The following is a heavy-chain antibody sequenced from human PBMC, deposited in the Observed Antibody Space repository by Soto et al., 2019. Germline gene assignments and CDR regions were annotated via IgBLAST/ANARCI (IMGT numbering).Heavy chain of an antibody. CDR2: INAGNGNT. D-gene: IGHD3-10*01. V-gene: IGHV1-3*01. CDR1: GYTFTSYA. J-gene: IGHJ4*02. CDR3: ARDLSRGFGELLYY. Sequence: QVPLVQSGAEVKKPGASVKVSCKASGYTFTSYAMHWVRQAPGQRLEWMGWINAGNGNTKYSQKFQGRVTITRDTSASTAYMELSSLRSEDTAVYYCARDLSRGFGELLYYWGQGTLVTVSS.